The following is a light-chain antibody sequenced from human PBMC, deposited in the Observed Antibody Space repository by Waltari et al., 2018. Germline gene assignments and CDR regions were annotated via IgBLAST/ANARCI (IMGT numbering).Light chain of an antibody. J-gene: IGLJ2*01. CDR2: GTP. V-gene: IGLV1-40*01. CDR1: SSNIGAAYA. CDR3: HSFDSSLSRSV. Sequence: QPVLTPPPPVSGAPGQRGTISCPGSSSNIGAAYAVHRYQHFPGTAPKLLIYGTPSRPSGVPDRFSGSKSGTSASLTIIGLQADDEADYFCHSFDSSLSRSVFGGGTRLSVL.